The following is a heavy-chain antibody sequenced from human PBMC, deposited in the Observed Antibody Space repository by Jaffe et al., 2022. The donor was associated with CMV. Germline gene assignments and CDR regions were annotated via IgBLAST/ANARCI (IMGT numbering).Heavy chain of an antibody. D-gene: IGHD2-15*01. CDR3: AHSRDVVEVFDS. CDR1: GFSLRTGGVG. Sequence: QITLKESGPTLVKPTHTLTLTCSFSGFSLRTGGVGVGWIRQPPGKALEWLALIYGNDDERYSPSLKNRLTITKDTSKNQVVLTMTNMDAVDTGTYYCAHSRDVVEVFDSWGQGTPVSVSS. J-gene: IGHJ4*02. CDR2: IYGNDDE. V-gene: IGHV2-5*01.